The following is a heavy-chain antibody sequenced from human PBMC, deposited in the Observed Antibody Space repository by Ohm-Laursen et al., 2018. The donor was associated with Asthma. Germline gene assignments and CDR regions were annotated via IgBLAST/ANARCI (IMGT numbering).Heavy chain of an antibody. V-gene: IGHV3-30*03. CDR1: GFTFGDYG. Sequence: SSLRLSCTASGFTFGDYGMHWVRQAPGKGLEWVTVISYDGGNKYYADSVEGRFTISRDNSKNTLYLHMNSLRVEDTAVYYCAREDYYGSGSCDSWGQGTLVTVSS. CDR2: ISYDGGNK. CDR3: AREDYYGSGSCDS. D-gene: IGHD3-10*01. J-gene: IGHJ4*02.